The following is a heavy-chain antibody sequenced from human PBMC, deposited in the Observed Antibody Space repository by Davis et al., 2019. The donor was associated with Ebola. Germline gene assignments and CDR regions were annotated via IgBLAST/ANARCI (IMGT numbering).Heavy chain of an antibody. J-gene: IGHJ4*02. CDR2: INGDGSST. D-gene: IGHD4-17*01. CDR3: ARDFDYGGGY. Sequence: GESLKISCAASGFTFSSYAMHWVRQAPGKGLVWVSRINGDGSSTGYADSVKGRFTISRDNAKNTLYLQMNSLRAEDTAVYYCARDFDYGGGYWGQGTLVTVAS. V-gene: IGHV3-74*01. CDR1: GFTFSSYA.